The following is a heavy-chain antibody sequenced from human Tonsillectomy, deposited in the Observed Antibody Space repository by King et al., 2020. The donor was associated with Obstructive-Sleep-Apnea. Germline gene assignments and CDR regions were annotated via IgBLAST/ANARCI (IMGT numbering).Heavy chain of an antibody. V-gene: IGHV4-59*08. J-gene: IGHJ4*02. CDR2: IYYSGST. D-gene: IGHD3-22*01. CDR3: ARRYDSSGYYYVDY. CDR1: GGSISSYY. Sequence: QLQESGPALVKPSETLSRTCTVSGGSISSYYWSWIRQPPGKGLECIGYIYYSGSTKYNPSLKSRVTISVDTSKNQFSLKLRSVTAADTAVYYCARRYDSSGYYYVDYWGQGTLVTVSS.